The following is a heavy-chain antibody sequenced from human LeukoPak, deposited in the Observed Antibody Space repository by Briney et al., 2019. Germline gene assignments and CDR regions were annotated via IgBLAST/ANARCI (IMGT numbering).Heavy chain of an antibody. D-gene: IGHD3-22*01. V-gene: IGHV4-39*07. J-gene: IGHJ4*02. Sequence: SETLSLTCTVSGGSISSYYWSWIRQPPGKGLEWIGSLYYSGSTYYNPSLKSRVTISVDTSKNQFSLKLNSVTAADTAVYYCAVPRPYDSTGYYYHWGQGTLVTVSS. CDR3: AVPRPYDSTGYYYH. CDR1: GGSISSYY. CDR2: LYYSGST.